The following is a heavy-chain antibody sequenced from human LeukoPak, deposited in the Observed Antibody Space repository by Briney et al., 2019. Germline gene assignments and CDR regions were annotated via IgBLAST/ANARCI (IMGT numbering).Heavy chain of an antibody. V-gene: IGHV4-4*07. J-gene: IGHJ2*01. Sequence: SGTLSLTCTVSGGSISSHYWSWIRQPAGNRLEWIGGIWATGSTVDNPSFRSRLTLSIDRSKSQLSLKLTSMTAADSAVYYCARVRAYSDFVANFDLWGRGIPVTVS. CDR1: GGSISSHY. D-gene: IGHD4-11*01. CDR3: ARVRAYSDFVANFDL. CDR2: IWATGST.